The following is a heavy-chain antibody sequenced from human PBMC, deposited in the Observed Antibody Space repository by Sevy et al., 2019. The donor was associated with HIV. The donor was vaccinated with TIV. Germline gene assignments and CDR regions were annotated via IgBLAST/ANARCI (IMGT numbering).Heavy chain of an antibody. CDR3: ARGDYGSGIYIDY. J-gene: IGHJ4*02. V-gene: IGHV4-34*01. CDR1: GGSFSGYY. CDR2: IYHSGST. D-gene: IGHD3-10*01. Sequence: SETLSLTCAVYGGSFSGYYWSWIRQPPGKGLEWLGEIYHSGSTNYNPSLKSRITIYLDTSTNQFSLNLNSVTAADTAVYYCARGDYGSGIYIDYWGQGTLVTVSS.